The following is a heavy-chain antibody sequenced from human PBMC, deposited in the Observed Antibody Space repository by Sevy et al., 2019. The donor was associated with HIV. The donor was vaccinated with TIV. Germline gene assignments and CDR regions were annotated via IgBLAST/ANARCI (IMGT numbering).Heavy chain of an antibody. D-gene: IGHD1-26*01. CDR3: ARLSGTYYPFYI. J-gene: IGHJ4*02. CDR2: IYHTGSS. V-gene: IGHV4-61*08. Sequence: SETLSLTCSVSGVSVSSGGYYWTWIRQSPGKGLEWIAYIYHTGSSTYNPSLKNRVTISVDKSKDQLSLTLNSVTSADTAVYFCARLSGTYYPFYIWGQGTLVTVSS. CDR1: GVSVSSGGYY.